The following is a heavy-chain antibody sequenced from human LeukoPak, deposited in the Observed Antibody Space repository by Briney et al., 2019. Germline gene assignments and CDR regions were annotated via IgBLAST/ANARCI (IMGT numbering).Heavy chain of an antibody. Sequence: GGSLRLSCAASGFTFINAWMAWVRQAPGKGLEWVANIKQDGSEKYYVDSVKGRFTISRDNAKNSLYLQMNSLRAEDTAVYYCAREFYYDSSGYIPDFDYWGQGTLVTVSS. CDR3: AREFYYDSSGYIPDFDY. V-gene: IGHV3-7*01. D-gene: IGHD3-22*01. CDR2: IKQDGSEK. J-gene: IGHJ4*02. CDR1: GFTFINAW.